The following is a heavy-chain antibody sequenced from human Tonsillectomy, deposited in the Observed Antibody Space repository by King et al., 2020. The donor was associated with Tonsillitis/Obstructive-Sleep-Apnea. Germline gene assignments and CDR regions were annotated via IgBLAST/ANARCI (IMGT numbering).Heavy chain of an antibody. CDR1: GYVFTSYA. Sequence: GQLVQSGAEVKKPGASVMLSCKASGYVFTSYAMNWVRQAPGQRLVWSGWINAGNGNTKYSQKFQGRVTITRDTSASTAYMELSSLRSEDTAVYYCARDSRVGFTNAFDIRGQTTMVTVSS. CDR3: ARDSRVGFTNAFDI. D-gene: IGHD3-3*01. V-gene: IGHV1-3*01. CDR2: INAGNGNT. J-gene: IGHJ3*02.